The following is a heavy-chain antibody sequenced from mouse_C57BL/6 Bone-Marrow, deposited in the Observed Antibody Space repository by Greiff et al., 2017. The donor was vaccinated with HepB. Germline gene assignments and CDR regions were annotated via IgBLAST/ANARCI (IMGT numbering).Heavy chain of an antibody. Sequence: QVQLQQPGAELVKPGASVKLSCKASGYTFTSYWMQWVKQRPGQGLEWIGEIDPSDSYTNYNQKFKGKATLTVDTSSGTAYMQLSSLTSEDSAVYYCARYYGSSFDYWGQGTTLTVSS. CDR1: GYTFTSYW. CDR2: IDPSDSYT. V-gene: IGHV1-50*01. D-gene: IGHD1-1*01. J-gene: IGHJ2*01. CDR3: ARYYGSSFDY.